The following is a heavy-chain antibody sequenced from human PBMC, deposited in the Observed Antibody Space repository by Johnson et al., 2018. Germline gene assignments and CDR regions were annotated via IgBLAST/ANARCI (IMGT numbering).Heavy chain of an antibody. CDR2: ISSGGGTI. J-gene: IGHJ3*02. D-gene: IGHD6-19*01. Sequence: LVQSGGGVVQPGRXLRLSCAASGFTFSDYYMSWIRQAPGQGLAWSSYISSGGGTIYYADSVRGRFTISRDNAKNSLYLQMNSLRAEDTAVYYCARKWNGWSGDAFDIWGQGTMVTVSS. CDR3: ARKWNGWSGDAFDI. V-gene: IGHV3-11*04. CDR1: GFTFSDYY.